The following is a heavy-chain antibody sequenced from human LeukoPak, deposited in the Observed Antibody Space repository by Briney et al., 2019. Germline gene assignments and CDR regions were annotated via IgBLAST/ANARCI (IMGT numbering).Heavy chain of an antibody. Sequence: GRSLRLSCAASGFTFSSYGMHWVRQAPGKGLEWMAVMRSDGSNKYYADSLKGRFTISRDNSKNTLYLQMNSLRAEDAAVYYCDKAQIKFSDNSHGSWSYWGQGTLVTVSS. V-gene: IGHV3-33*06. CDR3: DKAQIKFSDNSHGSWSY. J-gene: IGHJ4*02. D-gene: IGHD3-10*01. CDR2: MRSDGSNK. CDR1: GFTFSSYG.